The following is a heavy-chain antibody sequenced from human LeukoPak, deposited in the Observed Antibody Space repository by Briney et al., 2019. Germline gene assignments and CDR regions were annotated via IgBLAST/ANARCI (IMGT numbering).Heavy chain of an antibody. D-gene: IGHD5-18*01. CDR3: ARGDARGYSYGHFHFDH. CDR2: IYYSGST. J-gene: IGHJ4*01. V-gene: IGHV4-39*07. Sequence: SETLSLTCTVSGGSISSSSYYWGWIRQPPGEGLEWIGSIYYSGSTYYNPSLKSRVTISVDTSKNQFSLKLSSMTAADTAVYYCARGDARGYSYGHFHFDHWGHGTLVTVSS. CDR1: GGSISSSSYY.